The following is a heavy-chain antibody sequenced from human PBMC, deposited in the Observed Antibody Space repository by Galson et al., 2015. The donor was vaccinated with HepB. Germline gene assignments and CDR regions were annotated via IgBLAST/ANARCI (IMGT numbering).Heavy chain of an antibody. V-gene: IGHV3-7*03. J-gene: IGHJ6*02. D-gene: IGHD3-9*01. CDR3: ARSQAGPGYFDWLLPDYYYYGMDV. CDR2: IKQDGSEK. Sequence: SLRLSCAASGFTFSSYWMSWVRQAPGKGLEWVANIKQDGSEKYYVDSVKGRFTISRDNAKNSLYLQMNSLRAEDTAVYYCARSQAGPGYFDWLLPDYYYYGMDVWGQGTTVTVSS. CDR1: GFTFSSYW.